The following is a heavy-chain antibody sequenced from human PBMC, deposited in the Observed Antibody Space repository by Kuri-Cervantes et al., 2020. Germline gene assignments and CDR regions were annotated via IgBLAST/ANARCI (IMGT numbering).Heavy chain of an antibody. Sequence: GESLKISCAASGFTFSSYAMHWVRQAPGKGLEWVAVISYDGSNKYYADSVKGRFTISRDNSKNTLYLQMNSLRAEDTAVYYCASFKISGWGQGTLVTVSS. CDR1: GFTFSSYA. J-gene: IGHJ4*02. CDR3: ASFKISG. CDR2: ISYDGSNK. D-gene: IGHD3-16*01. V-gene: IGHV3-30-3*01.